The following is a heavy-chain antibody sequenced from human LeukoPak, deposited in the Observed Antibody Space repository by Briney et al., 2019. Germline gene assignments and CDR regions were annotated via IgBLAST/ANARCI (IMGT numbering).Heavy chain of an antibody. Sequence: SETLSLTCTVSGGSISSGGYYWSWIRQHPGKGLEWIGYIYYSGSTYYNPSLKSRVTISVDTSKNQFSLKLSSVTAADTAVYYCARGIRRRPYYYDSSGYSDYWGQGTLVTVSS. CDR1: GGSISSGGYY. J-gene: IGHJ4*02. CDR2: IYYSGST. CDR3: ARGIRRRPYYYDSSGYSDY. D-gene: IGHD3-22*01. V-gene: IGHV4-31*03.